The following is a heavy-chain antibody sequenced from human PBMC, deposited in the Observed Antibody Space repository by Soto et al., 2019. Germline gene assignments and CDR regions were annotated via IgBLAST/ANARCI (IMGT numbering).Heavy chain of an antibody. J-gene: IGHJ4*02. CDR3: ARVGGFGESIDY. D-gene: IGHD3-10*01. CDR1: GFTFSDYY. V-gene: IGHV3-11*06. Sequence: QVQLVESGGGLVKPGGSLRLSCAASGFTFSDYYMSWIRQAPGKGLAWVSYISSSSSYTNYADSVKGRFTISRDNAKNSLYLQMNSLRAEDTAVYYCARVGGFGESIDYWGQGTLVTVSS. CDR2: ISSSSSYT.